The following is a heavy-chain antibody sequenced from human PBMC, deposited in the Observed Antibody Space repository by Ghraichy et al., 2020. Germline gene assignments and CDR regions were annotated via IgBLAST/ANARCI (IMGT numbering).Heavy chain of an antibody. CDR3: ARGCTVRRFCYYDGGDL. Sequence: GGSLRLSCVGSGFSFSAYSMNWVRQSPGKGLEWVSYITSSSRTIFYADSVKGRFTISRDNAHNTLYLQMSSVRDEDTAVYYCARGCTVRRFCYYDGGDLWGKGPRVTVS. CDR2: ITSSSRTI. D-gene: IGHD2-21*02. V-gene: IGHV3-48*02. J-gene: IGHJ6*03. CDR1: GFSFSAYS.